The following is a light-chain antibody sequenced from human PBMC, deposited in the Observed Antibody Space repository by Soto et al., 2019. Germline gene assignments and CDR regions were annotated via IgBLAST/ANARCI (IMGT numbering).Light chain of an antibody. CDR2: AAS. CDR1: QSISSY. Sequence: DIQMTQSPSSLSASVGDRVTITCRASQSISSYFNWYQQKPGKAPKLLIYAASSLQSGVPSRFSGSGSGTDFTLTTSSLQPEDFATYYCQQSYSTPWTFGQGTKVEIK. CDR3: QQSYSTPWT. V-gene: IGKV1-39*01. J-gene: IGKJ1*01.